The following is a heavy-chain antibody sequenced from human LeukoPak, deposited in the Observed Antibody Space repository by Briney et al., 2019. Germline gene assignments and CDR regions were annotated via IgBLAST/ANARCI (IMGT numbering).Heavy chain of an antibody. V-gene: IGHV1-18*01. CDR1: GGTFSSYA. J-gene: IGHJ6*02. D-gene: IGHD1-26*01. CDR2: ISAYNGNT. CDR3: ARMSVVGASYYYYGMDV. Sequence: ASVKVSCKASGGTFSSYAISWVRQAPGQGLEWMGWISAYNGNTNYAQKLQGRVTMTTDTSTSTAYMELRSLRSDDTAVYYCARMSVVGASYYYYGMDVWGQGTTVTVSS.